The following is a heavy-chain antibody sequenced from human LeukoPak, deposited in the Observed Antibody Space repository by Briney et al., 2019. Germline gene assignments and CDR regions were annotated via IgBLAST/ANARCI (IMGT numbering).Heavy chain of an antibody. CDR3: ARVMRDADAFDI. CDR1: GGSISSYY. V-gene: IGHV4-59*01. D-gene: IGHD3-16*01. Sequence: SETLSLTCTVSGGSISSYYWSWIRQPPGKGLEWIGYIYYSGSTNYNPSLKSRVTISVDTSKNQFSLKLSSVTAADTAVYYCARVMRDADAFDIWGQGTMVTVSS. J-gene: IGHJ3*02. CDR2: IYYSGST.